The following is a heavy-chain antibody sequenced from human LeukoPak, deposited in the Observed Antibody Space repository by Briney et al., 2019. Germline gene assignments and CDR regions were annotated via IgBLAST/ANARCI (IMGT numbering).Heavy chain of an antibody. CDR2: ISSGGGGST. CDR3: AKASGDHQTYYWFDW. Sequence: GGSLRLSCAASGFTFSNYAMTWVRQAPGMGLEWVSTISSGGGGSTFYADSVKGRFTISRDNSKNTLYLQMNSLRVEDTAVYYCAKASGDHQTYYWFDWWGQGALVTVSS. J-gene: IGHJ4*02. CDR1: GFTFSNYA. V-gene: IGHV3-23*01. D-gene: IGHD3-10*01.